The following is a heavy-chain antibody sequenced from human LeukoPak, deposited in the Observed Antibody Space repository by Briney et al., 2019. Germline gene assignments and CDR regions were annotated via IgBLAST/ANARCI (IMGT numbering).Heavy chain of an antibody. D-gene: IGHD3-16*01. CDR3: TTRACHAGGCSSSFYYYYGLHF. CDR2: IIPIFGTA. CDR1: GNSVSNYA. J-gene: IGHJ6*02. Sequence: SVKVSCKASGNSVSNYAVSWVRQAPGQGFEWMGGIIPIFGTADYAQKFQGRVTITADQSTSTTYMALSSLKSEDTATYYCTTRACHAGGCSSSFYYYYGLHFWGQGTTVSVSS. V-gene: IGHV1-69*13.